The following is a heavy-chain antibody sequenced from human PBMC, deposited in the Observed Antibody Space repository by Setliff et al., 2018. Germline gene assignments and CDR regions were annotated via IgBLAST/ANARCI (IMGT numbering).Heavy chain of an antibody. CDR2: INDRGST. V-gene: IGHV4-34*01. Sequence: PSETLSLTCAVYGGSFSGYYWSWIRQPPGKGLEWIGEINDRGSTHYNPSLKSRVTISIDTSKNQFSLNLNSVTAADTAIYYCARGLNSDSWTFAYWGQGSLVTAPQ. CDR1: GGSFSGYY. CDR3: ARGLNSDSWTFAY. J-gene: IGHJ4*02. D-gene: IGHD2-15*01.